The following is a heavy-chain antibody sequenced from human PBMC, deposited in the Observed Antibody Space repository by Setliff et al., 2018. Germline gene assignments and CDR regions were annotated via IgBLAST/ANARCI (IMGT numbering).Heavy chain of an antibody. CDR2: INPGGGSS. V-gene: IGHV1-46*01. J-gene: IGHJ4*02. CDR1: GYSFTSYY. CDR3: ARAGSAAAGRKGIFEY. Sequence: ASVKVSCKASGYSFTSYYIHWVRQAPGQGLEWMGIINPGGGSSSSTEKFQGRVTMTRDTSASTVYMEMGNLTSDDTAVYYCARAGSAAAGRKGIFEYWGQGSLVTVSS. D-gene: IGHD6-13*01.